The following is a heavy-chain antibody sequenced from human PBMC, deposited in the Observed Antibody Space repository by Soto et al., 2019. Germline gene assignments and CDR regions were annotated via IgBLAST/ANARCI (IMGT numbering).Heavy chain of an antibody. CDR2: MYYSGNT. D-gene: IGHD3-3*01. CDR3: VRHRSIFGVVNSFDY. CDR1: GGSISSSSYY. J-gene: IGHJ4*02. Sequence: SETLSLTCTVSGGSISSSSYYWGWIRQPPGKGLEWIGRMYYSGNTNYNPSLKSRVTISVDTSKNQFSLKLTSVTAADTAVYYCVRHRSIFGVVNSFDYWGQGTLVTVSS. V-gene: IGHV4-39*01.